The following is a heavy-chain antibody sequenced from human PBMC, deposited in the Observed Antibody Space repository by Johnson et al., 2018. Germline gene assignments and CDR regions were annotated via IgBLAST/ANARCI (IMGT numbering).Heavy chain of an antibody. D-gene: IGHD2-8*01. V-gene: IGHV1-2*02. CDR3: ARDYVVLMVYAIYYYYGLDV. CDR1: TFTSYC. CDR2: INPNSGGT. J-gene: IGHJ6*02. Sequence: TFTSYCMHWVRQAPGQGLEWMGWINPNSGGTNYAQKFQGRVTMPRDTSISTAYMELSRLRSDDTAVYYCARDYVVLMVYAIYYYYGLDVWGQGTTVTVSS.